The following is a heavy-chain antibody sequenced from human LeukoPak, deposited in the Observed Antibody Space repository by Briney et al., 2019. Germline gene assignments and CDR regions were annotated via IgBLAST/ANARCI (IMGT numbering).Heavy chain of an antibody. CDR3: AKATGTFYYFDY. V-gene: IGHV3-66*01. CDR1: GFTVSSNY. CDR2: IYSGGDT. J-gene: IGHJ4*02. D-gene: IGHD1-1*01. Sequence: GGSLRLSCAASGFTVSSNYMNWVHQAPGKGLEWVSLIYSGGDTYYADSVKGRFTASRDNSKNTLYLQMNSLRAEDTAVYYCAKATGTFYYFDYWGQGTLVTVSS.